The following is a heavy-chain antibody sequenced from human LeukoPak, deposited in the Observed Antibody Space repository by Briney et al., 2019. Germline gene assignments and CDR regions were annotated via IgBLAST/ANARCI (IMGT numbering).Heavy chain of an antibody. CDR2: INPNSGGT. V-gene: IGHV1-2*06. J-gene: IGHJ4*02. Sequence: ASVKVSCKASGYTFTGYYMHWVRQAPGQGLEWMGRINPNSGGTNYAQKFQGRVTMTRDTSISTAYMELSRLRSDDTAVYYCARVDCTNGVCYQNFDYWGQGTLVTVSS. D-gene: IGHD2-8*01. CDR3: ARVDCTNGVCYQNFDY. CDR1: GYTFTGYY.